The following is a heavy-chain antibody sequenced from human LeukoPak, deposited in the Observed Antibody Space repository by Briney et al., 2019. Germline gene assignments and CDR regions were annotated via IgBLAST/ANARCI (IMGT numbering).Heavy chain of an antibody. CDR3: ARETYSCYFDY. J-gene: IGHJ4*02. CDR2: IIPIFGTA. CDR1: GGTFSSYA. V-gene: IGHV1-69*13. D-gene: IGHD6-13*01. Sequence: ASVKVSCKAAGGTFSSYAISWVRQAPGQGLEWMGGIIPIFGTANYAQKFQGRVTITADESTSTAYMELSSLRSEDTAVYYCARETYSCYFDYWGQGTLVTVSS.